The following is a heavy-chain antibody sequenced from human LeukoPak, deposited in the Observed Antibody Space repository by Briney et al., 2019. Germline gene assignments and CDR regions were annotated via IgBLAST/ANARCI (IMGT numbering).Heavy chain of an antibody. J-gene: IGHJ3*02. CDR1: GFTFSSYA. Sequence: GGSLRLSCAASGFTFSSYAMSWVRQAPGKGLEWVSAISGSGGSTYYADSVKGRFTISRDNSKNTLYLQMNSLRAEDTAVYYCARAMSGGYCSSTSCFNDAFDIWGQGTMVTVSS. CDR3: ARAMSGGYCSSTSCFNDAFDI. CDR2: ISGSGGST. V-gene: IGHV3-23*01. D-gene: IGHD2-2*01.